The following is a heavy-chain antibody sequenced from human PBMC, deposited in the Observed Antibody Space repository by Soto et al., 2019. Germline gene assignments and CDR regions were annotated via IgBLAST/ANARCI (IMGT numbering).Heavy chain of an antibody. CDR3: ARPKNYDFWSGYSFDS. CDR2: IDPRDSDT. J-gene: IGHJ4*01. V-gene: IGHV5-51*01. D-gene: IGHD3-3*01. CDR1: GYSFSSYW. Sequence: PGESLKISCKASGYSFSSYWIAWVRQIPGKGLEWMGIIDPRDSDTRYSPSFQGQVTISADKSSTTAYLQWSSLKASDSALFFCARPKNYDFWSGYSFDSWGQGTLVTVSS.